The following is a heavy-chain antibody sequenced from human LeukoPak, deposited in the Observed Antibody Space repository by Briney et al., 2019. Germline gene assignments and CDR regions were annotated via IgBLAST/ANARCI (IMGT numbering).Heavy chain of an antibody. Sequence: GESLKISCKGSGYSFTSYWIGWVRQMPGKGLEWMGIIYPGDSDTRYSPSFQGQVTISADKSISTAYLQWSSLKASDTAMYYCASETVAAHAPVGAFDIWGQGTMVTVSS. V-gene: IGHV5-51*01. CDR2: IYPGDSDT. CDR1: GYSFTSYW. J-gene: IGHJ3*02. D-gene: IGHD6-6*01. CDR3: ASETVAAHAPVGAFDI.